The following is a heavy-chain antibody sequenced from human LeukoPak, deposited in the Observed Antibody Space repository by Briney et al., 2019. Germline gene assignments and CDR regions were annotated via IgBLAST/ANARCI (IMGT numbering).Heavy chain of an antibody. D-gene: IGHD3-3*01. CDR1: GGSISSSSYY. V-gene: IGHV4-39*01. CDR2: IYYSGST. J-gene: IGHJ5*02. Sequence: SETLSLTCTVSGGSISSSSYYWGWLRQPPGKGLEWIGSIYYSGSTYYNPSLKSRVTISVDTSKNQFSLKLSSVTAADTAVYYCARQWGITIFGVVKPTGWFDPWGQGTLVTVSS. CDR3: ARQWGITIFGVVKPTGWFDP.